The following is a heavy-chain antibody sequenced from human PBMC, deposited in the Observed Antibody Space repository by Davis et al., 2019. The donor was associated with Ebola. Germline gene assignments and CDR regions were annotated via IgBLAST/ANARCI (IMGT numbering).Heavy chain of an antibody. Sequence: PGGSLRLSCAASGFTFSGSSMNWVRRAPGKGLEWVSHISVGTGAIEYADSVKGRFTMSRDNAKNSLYLQMNSLRAEDTATYYCARYCHYTDCSYFDCWGQGTMVAVSS. CDR2: ISVGTGAI. J-gene: IGHJ4*02. D-gene: IGHD3-16*01. CDR1: GFTFSGSS. V-gene: IGHV3-48*01. CDR3: ARYCHYTDCSYFDC.